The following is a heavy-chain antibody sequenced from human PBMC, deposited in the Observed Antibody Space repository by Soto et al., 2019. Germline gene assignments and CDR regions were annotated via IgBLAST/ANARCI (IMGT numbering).Heavy chain of an antibody. J-gene: IGHJ4*02. CDR2: ISYDGNNK. V-gene: IGHV3-30*18. CDR1: GFTFSSFG. CDR3: AKDTYYHDSSGYYIFDS. Sequence: QVQLVESGGGVVQPGRSLRLSCGASGFTFSSFGMHWFRQAPGKGLEWMSHISYDGNNKHYTDSVKGRFTISRDNCENTLYLQMDSLSGEDAAMYYCAKDTYYHDSSGYYIFDSWGQGTLVTVSS. D-gene: IGHD3-22*01.